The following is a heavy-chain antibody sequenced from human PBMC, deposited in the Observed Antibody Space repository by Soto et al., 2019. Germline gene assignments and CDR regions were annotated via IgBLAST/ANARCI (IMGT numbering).Heavy chain of an antibody. CDR3: ARDLIYSSGSLDY. V-gene: IGHV1-3*01. CDR2: INSGNGNT. D-gene: IGHD6-19*01. CDR1: GYTFTSYA. Sequence: ASVKVSCKASGYTFTSYAMHWVRQAPGQRLEWMGWINSGNGNTKYSQKFQGRVTITRDTSASTAYMELSGLRSEDTAVYYCARDLIYSSGSLDYWGQGTLVTVS. J-gene: IGHJ4*02.